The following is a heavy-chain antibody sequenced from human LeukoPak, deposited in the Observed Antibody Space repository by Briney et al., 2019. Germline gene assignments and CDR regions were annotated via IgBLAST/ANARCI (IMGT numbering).Heavy chain of an antibody. J-gene: IGHJ5*02. Sequence: NWVRQAPGKGLEWIGYIYYSGSTYYNPSLKGRVTISVDTSKNQFSLKLSSVTAADTAVYYRARDISYSNYGGNWFDPWGQGTLVTVSS. D-gene: IGHD4-11*01. CDR2: IYYSGST. CDR3: ARDISYSNYGGNWFDP. V-gene: IGHV4-30-4*01.